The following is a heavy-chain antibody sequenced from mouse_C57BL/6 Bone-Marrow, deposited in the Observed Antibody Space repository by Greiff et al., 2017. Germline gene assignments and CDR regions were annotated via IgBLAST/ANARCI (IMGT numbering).Heavy chain of an antibody. D-gene: IGHD2-3*01. Sequence: VQLQQPGAELVKPGASVKLSCKASGYTFTSYWMHWVKQRPGQGLEWIGMIHPNSGSTNYNEKFKSKATLTVDKSSSTAYMQLSSLTSEDSAVYYGARRRLLRRGYAMDYWGQGTSVTVSS. CDR2: IHPNSGST. CDR3: ARRRLLRRGYAMDY. V-gene: IGHV1-64*01. CDR1: GYTFTSYW. J-gene: IGHJ4*01.